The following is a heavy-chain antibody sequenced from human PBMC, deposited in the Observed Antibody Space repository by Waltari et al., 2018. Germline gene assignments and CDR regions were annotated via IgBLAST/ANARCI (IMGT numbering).Heavy chain of an antibody. J-gene: IGHJ5*02. Sequence: QLQLQESGPGLVKPSETLSLTCTVSGGSISSSSYYWGWIRQPPGKGLAWIGSIYYSGSTYYNPSLKSRVTISVDTSKNQFSLKLSSVTAADTAVYYCARHGGSLWTTWFDPWGQGTLVTVSS. CDR2: IYYSGST. CDR3: ARHGGSLWTTWFDP. D-gene: IGHD2-15*01. V-gene: IGHV4-39*01. CDR1: GGSISSSSYY.